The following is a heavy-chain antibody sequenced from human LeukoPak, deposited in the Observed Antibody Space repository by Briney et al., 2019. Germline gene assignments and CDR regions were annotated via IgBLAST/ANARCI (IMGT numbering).Heavy chain of an antibody. Sequence: SETLSLTCTVSGGSISSYYWSWIRQPPGKGLEWIGYIYYSGSTNYNPSLKSRVTISVDTSKNQFSLKLSSVTAADTAVYYCARGWYCSSTSCYPCYMDVWGKGTTVTVPS. V-gene: IGHV4-59*01. J-gene: IGHJ6*03. CDR1: GGSISSYY. CDR2: IYYSGST. CDR3: ARGWYCSSTSCYPCYMDV. D-gene: IGHD2-2*01.